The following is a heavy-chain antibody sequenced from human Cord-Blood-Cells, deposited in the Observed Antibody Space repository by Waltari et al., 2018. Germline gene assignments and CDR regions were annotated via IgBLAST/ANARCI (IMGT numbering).Heavy chain of an antibody. CDR1: GFTVSSHY. D-gene: IGHD3-10*01. V-gene: IGHV3-53*01. J-gene: IGHJ5*02. CDR2: IYSGGST. CDR3: ARDGYDGPGWFDP. Sequence: EVQLVESGGGLVQPGGSLRLSCAASGFTVSSHYMRWVRQAPGKGLEWVSVIYSGGSTYYADSVKGRFTISRDNSKNTLYLQMNSLRAEDTAVYYCARDGYDGPGWFDPWGQGTLVTVSS.